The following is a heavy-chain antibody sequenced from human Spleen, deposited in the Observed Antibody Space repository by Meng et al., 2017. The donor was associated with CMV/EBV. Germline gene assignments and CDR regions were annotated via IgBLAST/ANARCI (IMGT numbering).Heavy chain of an antibody. J-gene: IGHJ4*02. Sequence: VSGGSNSSSSYYWGWVRQPPGKGLEWIGEIYHSGSTNYNPSLKSRVTISVDKSKNQFSLKLSSVTAADTAVYYCARGGVLGLGSFDYWGQGTLVTVSS. CDR2: IYHSGST. CDR3: ARGGVLGLGSFDY. CDR1: GGSNSSSSYY. D-gene: IGHD3-16*01. V-gene: IGHV4-39*07.